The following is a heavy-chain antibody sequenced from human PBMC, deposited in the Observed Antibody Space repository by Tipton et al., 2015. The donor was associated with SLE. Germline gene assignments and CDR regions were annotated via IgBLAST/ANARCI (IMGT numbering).Heavy chain of an antibody. CDR1: GGSISSGGYY. D-gene: IGHD2-21*01. CDR2: IYYGGST. CDR3: ARDLIGESYSVADAFDI. Sequence: TLSLTCTVSGGSISSGGYYWSWIRQHPGKGLEWIGYIYYGGSTYYNPSLKSRVTISIHTSKTQFSLNLSSVTAADTAVYYCARDLIGESYSVADAFDIWGQGTMVTVSS. J-gene: IGHJ3*02. V-gene: IGHV4-31*03.